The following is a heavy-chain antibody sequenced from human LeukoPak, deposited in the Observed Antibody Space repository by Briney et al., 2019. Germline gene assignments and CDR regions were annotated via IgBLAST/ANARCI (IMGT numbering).Heavy chain of an antibody. J-gene: IGHJ4*02. CDR3: ARAYCSSTRCSYYFDS. CDR2: ISGSGGST. V-gene: IGHV3-23*01. Sequence: GGSLRLSCAASGFTFSSYAMSWVRQAPGKGLEWVSAISGSGGSTYYADSVKGRFTISRDNSKNSLYLQMNSLRAEDTAVYYCARAYCSSTRCSYYFDSWGQGTLVTVSS. CDR1: GFTFSSYA. D-gene: IGHD2-2*01.